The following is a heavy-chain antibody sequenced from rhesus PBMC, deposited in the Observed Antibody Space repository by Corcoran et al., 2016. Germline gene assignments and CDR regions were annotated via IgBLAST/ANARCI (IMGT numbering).Heavy chain of an antibody. J-gene: IGHJ4*01. CDR2: ITNGDTTT. CDR1: GFRFSDFY. CDR3: ARDYDCHYYLGY. D-gene: IGHD4-11*01. V-gene: IGHV3-178*01. Sequence: EVQLVESGGGWAKPGGSLRLSCAASGFRFSDFYMDWVRQAPGKGLEWVSRITNGDTTTWYADSVNGRFTISRGNAKNTVYLKMNSLGAEDTAVYYCARDYDCHYYLGYWGQGVLVTVSS.